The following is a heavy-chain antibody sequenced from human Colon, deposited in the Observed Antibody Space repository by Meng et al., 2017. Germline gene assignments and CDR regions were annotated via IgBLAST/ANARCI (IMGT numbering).Heavy chain of an antibody. CDR1: GFTFSNAW. D-gene: IGHD1-26*01. V-gene: IGHV3-15*01. Sequence: GESLKISCAASGFTFSNAWMNWVRQAPGKGLEWVGRSKSMTDGGTIDYAAPVNGRFSISRDDSKNTLYLQMNSLKTEDTAVYYCTTDREWEVHFSLFFDIWGQGTMVTVSS. J-gene: IGHJ3*02. CDR2: SKSMTDGGTI. CDR3: TTDREWEVHFSLFFDI.